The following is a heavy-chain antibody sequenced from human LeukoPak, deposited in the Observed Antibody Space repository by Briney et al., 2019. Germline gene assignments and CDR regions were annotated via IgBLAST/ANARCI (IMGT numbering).Heavy chain of an antibody. J-gene: IGHJ4*02. D-gene: IGHD3-3*01. V-gene: IGHV5-51*01. CDR3: ARSVPSGYYTGLFDY. CDR2: IYPGDSDI. CDR1: GYRFTSHW. Sequence: GESLKISCKGSGYRFTSHWIGWVRQMPGRGLEWMGIIYPGDSDIRYRPSFQGQVTISADKSISTAYLQWSSLKASDTAMYYCARSVPSGYYTGLFDYWGQGTLVTVSS.